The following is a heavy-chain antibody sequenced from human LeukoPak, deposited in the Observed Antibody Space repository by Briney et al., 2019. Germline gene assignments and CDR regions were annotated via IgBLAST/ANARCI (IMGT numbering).Heavy chain of an antibody. CDR2: ISGSGGST. CDR3: ATAHGVLLRFGELDFDY. D-gene: IGHD3-10*01. V-gene: IGHV3-23*01. J-gene: IGHJ4*02. CDR1: GFTFSSYA. Sequence: GGSLRLSCAASGFTFSSYAMSWVRQAPGKELEWVSAISGSGGSTYYADSVKGRFTISRDNSKNTLYLQMNSLRAEDTAVYYCATAHGVLLRFGELDFDYWGQGTLVTVSS.